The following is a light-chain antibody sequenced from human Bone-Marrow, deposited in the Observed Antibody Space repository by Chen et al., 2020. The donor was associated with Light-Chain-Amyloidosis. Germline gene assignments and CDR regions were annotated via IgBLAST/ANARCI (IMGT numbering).Light chain of an antibody. CDR2: RHS. V-gene: IGLV1-40*01. Sequence: QSVLTQPPSVSGATGQRVTIYCTGNNSNIVAGYDVHWYQQFPVTVSKLLIYRHSLRPSGVPDRFSGSMSGTSSSLAITGLQAEDEADYYCQSYDSSLSVVFGGGTKLTVL. J-gene: IGLJ2*01. CDR1: NSNIVAGYD. CDR3: QSYDSSLSVV.